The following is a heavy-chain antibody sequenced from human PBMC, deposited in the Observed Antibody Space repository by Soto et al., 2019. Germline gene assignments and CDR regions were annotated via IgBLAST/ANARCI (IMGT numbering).Heavy chain of an antibody. V-gene: IGHV3-30-3*01. CDR1: GFTFSSYA. J-gene: IGHJ6*03. Sequence: GGSLRLSCAASGFTFSSYAMHWVRQAPGKGLEWVAVISYDGSNKYYADSVKGRFTISRDNAKNSLYLQMNSLRAEDTAVYYCARGAAAPFYYYYYYMDVWGKGTTVTVS. CDR2: ISYDGSNK. CDR3: ARGAAAPFYYYYYYMDV. D-gene: IGHD2-2*01.